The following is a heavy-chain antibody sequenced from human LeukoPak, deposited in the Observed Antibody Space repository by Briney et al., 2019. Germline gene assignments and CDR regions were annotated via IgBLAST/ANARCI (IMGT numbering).Heavy chain of an antibody. Sequence: GGSLRLSCAASGFTFSSYSVNWVRQAPGKGLEWVSSISSSSSYIYYADSVKGRFTISRDNAKNSLYLQMNSLRAEDTAVYYCARGVAVAEGYFDYWGQGTLVTVSS. CDR3: ARGVAVAEGYFDY. CDR2: ISSSSSYI. V-gene: IGHV3-21*01. J-gene: IGHJ4*02. D-gene: IGHD6-19*01. CDR1: GFTFSSYS.